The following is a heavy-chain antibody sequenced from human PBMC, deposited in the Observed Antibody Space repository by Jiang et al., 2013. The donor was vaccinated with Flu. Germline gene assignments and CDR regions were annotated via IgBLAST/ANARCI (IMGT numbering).Heavy chain of an antibody. D-gene: IGHD3-22*01. CDR1: GFTFSSYA. V-gene: IGHV3-30-3*01. CDR2: ISYDGSNK. Sequence: VQLLESGGGVVQPGRSLRLSCAASGFTFSSYAMHWVRQAPGKGLEWVAVISYDGSNKYYADSVKGRFTISRDNSKNTLYLQMNSLRAEDTAVYYCARGTYYYDRPDAFDIWGQGTMVTV. J-gene: IGHJ3*02. CDR3: ARGTYYYDRPDAFDI.